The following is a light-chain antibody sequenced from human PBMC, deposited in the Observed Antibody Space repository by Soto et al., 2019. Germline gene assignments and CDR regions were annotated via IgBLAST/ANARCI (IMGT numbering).Light chain of an antibody. CDR1: QSINSW. CDR3: QQYSSYSWT. V-gene: IGKV1-5*03. CDR2: KAS. Sequence: DILMTQSLSTLSASVGDRVTIACRASQSINSWLAWYQQKPGKAPKLLIYKASSLESGVPSRFSGSGSGTEFTLTISSLQPDDFATYYCQQYSSYSWTFGQGTKVEIK. J-gene: IGKJ1*01.